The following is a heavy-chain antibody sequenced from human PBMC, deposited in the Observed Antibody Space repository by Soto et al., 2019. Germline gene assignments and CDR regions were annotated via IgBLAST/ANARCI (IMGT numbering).Heavy chain of an antibody. V-gene: IGHV4-39*01. CDR3: ARQFSFYGDYGRYFDF. J-gene: IGHJ4*02. D-gene: IGHD4-17*01. CDR1: GGSISSSGYY. CDR2: IYYSGST. Sequence: QLQLQESGPGLVKPSETLSLTCTVSGGSISSSGYYWGWIRQPPGKGLEWIGTIYYSGSTYYNPSLKSRVTISVDTSKNQFSLKLSSVTAADTAVYYCARQFSFYGDYGRYFDFWGQGTLVTVSS.